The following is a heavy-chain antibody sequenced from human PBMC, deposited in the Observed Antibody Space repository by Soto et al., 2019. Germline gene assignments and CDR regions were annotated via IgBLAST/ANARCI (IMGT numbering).Heavy chain of an antibody. CDR1: GYTLTELS. Sequence: ASVKVSCKVSGYTLTELSMHWVRQAPGKGLEWMGGFDPEDGETIYAQKFQGRVTMTEDTSTDTAYMELSSLRSEDTAVYYCATDPLLVGAIGDVSWGQGTLVTAPQ. CDR3: ATDPLLVGAIGDVS. CDR2: FDPEDGET. D-gene: IGHD1-26*01. J-gene: IGHJ5*02. V-gene: IGHV1-24*01.